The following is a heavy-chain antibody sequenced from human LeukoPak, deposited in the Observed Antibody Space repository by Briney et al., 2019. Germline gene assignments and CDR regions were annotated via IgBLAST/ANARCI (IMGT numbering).Heavy chain of an antibody. CDR1: GFTFSSYA. Sequence: GGSLRLSCAASGFTFSSYAMSWVRQAPGKGLEWVSAISGSGGSTYYADSVKGRFTISRDNSKNTLYLQMNSLRADDTAVYYCAKDLGYSISSDPFDIWGQGTMVTVSS. J-gene: IGHJ3*02. V-gene: IGHV3-23*01. CDR3: AKDLGYSISSDPFDI. D-gene: IGHD6-6*01. CDR2: ISGSGGST.